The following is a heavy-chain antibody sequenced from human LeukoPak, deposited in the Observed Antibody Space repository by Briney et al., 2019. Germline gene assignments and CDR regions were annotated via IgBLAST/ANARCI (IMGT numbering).Heavy chain of an antibody. CDR2: ISAYNGNT. CDR3: ARVEMVRGVTPILFGMDV. D-gene: IGHD3-10*01. Sequence: ASVKVSRKASGYTFTSYGISWVRQAPGQGLEWMGWISAYNGNTNYAQKLQGRVTMTTDTSTSTAYMELRSLRSDDTAVYYCARVEMVRGVTPILFGMDVWGQGTTVTVSS. CDR1: GYTFTSYG. J-gene: IGHJ6*02. V-gene: IGHV1-18*01.